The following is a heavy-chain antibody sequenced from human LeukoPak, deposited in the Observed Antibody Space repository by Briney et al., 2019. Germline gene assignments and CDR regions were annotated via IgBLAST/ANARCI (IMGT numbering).Heavy chain of an antibody. Sequence: GSLRLSCAASGFTFSSYGMHWVRQAPGKGLEWVAVISYDGSNKYYADSVKGRFTISRDNSKNTLYLQMNSLRAEDTAVYYCAKVLYDSSGYYYPGAFDIWGQGTMVTVSS. CDR2: ISYDGSNK. J-gene: IGHJ3*02. V-gene: IGHV3-30*18. CDR3: AKVLYDSSGYYYPGAFDI. CDR1: GFTFSSYG. D-gene: IGHD3-22*01.